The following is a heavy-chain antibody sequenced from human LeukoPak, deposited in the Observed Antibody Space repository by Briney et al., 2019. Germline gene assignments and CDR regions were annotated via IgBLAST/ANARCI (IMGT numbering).Heavy chain of an antibody. CDR3: ARDLGYYDFWSGSNAFDI. CDR1: GGSISSYY. Sequence: SETLSLTCTVSGGSISSYYWSWIRQPPGKGLEWIGYIYYSGSTNYNPSLKSRVTISVDTSKNQFSLKLSSVTAADTAVYYCARDLGYYDFWSGSNAFDIWGQGTMVTVSS. V-gene: IGHV4-59*12. J-gene: IGHJ3*02. CDR2: IYYSGST. D-gene: IGHD3-3*01.